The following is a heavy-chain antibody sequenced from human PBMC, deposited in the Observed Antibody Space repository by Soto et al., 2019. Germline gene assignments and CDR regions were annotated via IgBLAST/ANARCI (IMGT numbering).Heavy chain of an antibody. V-gene: IGHV1-2*02. CDR2: INLNSGGT. D-gene: IGHD3-22*01. CDR3: ARDREDSSGDFDY. Sequence: ASVKVSCKASGYTFTGYYMHWVRQAPGQGLEWMGWINLNSGGTNYAQKFQGRVTMTRDTSISTAYMELSRLRSDDTAVYYCARDREDSSGDFDYWGQGTLVTVSS. J-gene: IGHJ4*02. CDR1: GYTFTGYY.